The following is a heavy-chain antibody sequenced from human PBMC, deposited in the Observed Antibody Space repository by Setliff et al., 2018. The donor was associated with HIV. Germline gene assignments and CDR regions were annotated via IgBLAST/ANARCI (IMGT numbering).Heavy chain of an antibody. CDR1: GFTLTSYV. J-gene: IGHJ4*02. V-gene: IGHV1-3*01. CDR3: ARGSCSGCYFDY. Sequence: ASVKVSCKTSGFTLTSYVIHWVRQAPGQRLEWMGYINAGDDNTRYSEKFQGRVTITRDTSANTAYMELSSLRSEDTAVYYCARGSCSGCYFDYWGQGTLVTVSS. CDR2: INAGDDNT. D-gene: IGHD2-15*01.